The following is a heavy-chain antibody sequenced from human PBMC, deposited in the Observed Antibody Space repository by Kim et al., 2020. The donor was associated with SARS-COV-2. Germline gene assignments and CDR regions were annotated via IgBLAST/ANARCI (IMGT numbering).Heavy chain of an antibody. J-gene: IGHJ4*02. D-gene: IGHD2-15*01. V-gene: IGHV3-74*01. CDR1: GFTFSSYW. Sequence: GGSLRLSCAASGFTFSSYWMHWVRQAPGKGLVWVSRINSDGSSTSYADSVKGRFTISRDNAKNTLYLQMNSLRAEDTAVYYCARGRLGYCSGGSCTTIDYSGQGTLVTVSS. CDR2: INSDGSST. CDR3: ARGRLGYCSGGSCTTIDY.